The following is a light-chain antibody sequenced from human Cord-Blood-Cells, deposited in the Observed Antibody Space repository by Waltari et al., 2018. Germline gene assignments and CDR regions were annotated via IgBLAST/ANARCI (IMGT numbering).Light chain of an antibody. CDR1: QSVSSN. CDR3: KQYNNWPLT. Sequence: EIVMTQSPATLSVSPGERATLSCRASQSVSSNLAWYQQKPGQAPRLLIYGASTRATGIPARFSGSGSGTEFTLNISSLQSEDFAVYYCKQYNNWPLTFGGGTKVEIK. J-gene: IGKJ4*01. V-gene: IGKV3-15*01. CDR2: GAS.